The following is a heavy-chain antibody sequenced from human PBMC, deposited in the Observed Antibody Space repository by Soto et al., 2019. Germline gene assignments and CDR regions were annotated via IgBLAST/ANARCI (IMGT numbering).Heavy chain of an antibody. CDR1: GYTFTSYD. CDR2: MNPNSGNT. V-gene: IGHV1-8*01. J-gene: IGHJ5*02. CDR3: ARKRTRGFNP. Sequence: QVQLVQSGAEVKKPGASVKVSCKASGYTFTSYDINWVRQATGQGLEWMGWMNPNSGNTAYAQKFQGRVTMTRNTSTSAAYMGLRSPRSEDTAVYYRARKRTRGFNPWGQGTLVTVSS.